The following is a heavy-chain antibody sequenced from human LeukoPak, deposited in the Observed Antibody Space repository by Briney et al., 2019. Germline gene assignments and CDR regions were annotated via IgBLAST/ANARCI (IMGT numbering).Heavy chain of an antibody. CDR2: ISGSGGST. CDR3: AKVGPWGIMITFGDYYFDY. D-gene: IGHD3-16*01. CDR1: GFTFSSYA. Sequence: GGSLRLSCAASGFTFSSYAMSWVRQAPGKGLEWVSAISGSGGSTYYADSVKGRFTISRDNSKNTLYLQMNSLRAEDTAVYYCAKVGPWGIMITFGDYYFDYWGQGTLVTVSS. V-gene: IGHV3-23*01. J-gene: IGHJ4*02.